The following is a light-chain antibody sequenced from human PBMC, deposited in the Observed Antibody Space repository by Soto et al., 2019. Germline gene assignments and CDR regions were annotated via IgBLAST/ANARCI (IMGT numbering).Light chain of an antibody. CDR2: GAS. CDR1: QGISNY. J-gene: IGKJ1*01. CDR3: QKYDSAPWT. Sequence: EIQMTQSPYSLSASVGDRVTITCRASQGISNYLAWYQQKPGKVPKLLIYGASTLQSGVPARLSGSGSGTDFTLIINSLQPEDVATYYCQKYDSAPWTFGQGTKVEI. V-gene: IGKV1-27*01.